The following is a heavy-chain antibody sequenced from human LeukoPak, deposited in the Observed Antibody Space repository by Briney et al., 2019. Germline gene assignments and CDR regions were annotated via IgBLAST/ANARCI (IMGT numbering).Heavy chain of an antibody. CDR2: SRYSAGTK. V-gene: IGHV3-53*01. J-gene: IGHJ5*02. CDR3: AKSSGWRPDWFDP. Sequence: GGSLRLSCAASGFTVSSNYMSWIRQAPGKGLEWIAYSRYSAGTKYYADSVKGRFTISRDNSKNTLYLQMNSLRAEDTAVYYCAKSSGWRPDWFDPWGQGTLVTVSS. D-gene: IGHD6-19*01. CDR1: GFTVSSNY.